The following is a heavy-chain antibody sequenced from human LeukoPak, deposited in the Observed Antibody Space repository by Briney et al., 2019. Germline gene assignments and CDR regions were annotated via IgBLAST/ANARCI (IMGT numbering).Heavy chain of an antibody. CDR1: GYTFTSYY. CDR2: IIPIFGTA. Sequence: ASVKVSCKASGYTFTSYYMHWVRQAPGQGLEWMGGIIPIFGTANYAQKFQGRVTITADESTSTAYMELSSLRSEDTAVYYCARGELGGSYPGYWGQGTLVTVSS. CDR3: ARGELGGSYPGY. V-gene: IGHV1-69*13. D-gene: IGHD1-26*01. J-gene: IGHJ4*02.